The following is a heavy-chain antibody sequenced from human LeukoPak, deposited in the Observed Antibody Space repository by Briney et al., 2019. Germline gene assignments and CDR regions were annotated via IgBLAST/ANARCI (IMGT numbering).Heavy chain of an antibody. CDR2: IYPGDSDT. Sequence: GESLRISCKGSGYIFTNYWIAWVRQMPGKGLEWMVIIYPGDSDTRYSPSFQGQVTISADKSISTAYLQWSSLKASDTATCYCARLDCGGGSCYGDYWGQGTLVTVSS. CDR1: GYIFTNYW. V-gene: IGHV5-51*01. J-gene: IGHJ4*02. D-gene: IGHD2-15*01. CDR3: ARLDCGGGSCYGDY.